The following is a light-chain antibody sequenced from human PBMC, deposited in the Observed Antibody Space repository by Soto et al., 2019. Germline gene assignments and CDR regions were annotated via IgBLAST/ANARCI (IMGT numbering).Light chain of an antibody. Sequence: QSVLTQPPSASGTPGQRVTISCSGSNSNIGGNTVNWYRQLPGSGPTLLIYSDTQRPSGVPDRFSGSKSGASASLAISGLQSEDEADFYCVTWHDSLNGPVFGGGTKLTVL. J-gene: IGLJ2*01. CDR1: NSNIGGNT. V-gene: IGLV1-44*01. CDR2: SDT. CDR3: VTWHDSLNGPV.